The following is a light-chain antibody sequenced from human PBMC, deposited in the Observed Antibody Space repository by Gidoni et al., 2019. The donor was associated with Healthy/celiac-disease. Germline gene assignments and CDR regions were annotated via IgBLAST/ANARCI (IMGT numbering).Light chain of an antibody. V-gene: IGKV3D-11*01. J-gene: IGKJ3*01. CDR2: DAS. Sequence: IVLTQSPATLSLSPGERATLSCRASQGVSSYLAWYQQKPGQAPRLLIYDASNRATGIPARFSGSGPGTDFTLTISSLEPEDFAVYYCQQKRSFGPGTKVDIK. CDR3: QQKRS. CDR1: QGVSSY.